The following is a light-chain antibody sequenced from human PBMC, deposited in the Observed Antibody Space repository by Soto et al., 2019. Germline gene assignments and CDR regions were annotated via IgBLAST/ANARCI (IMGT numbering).Light chain of an antibody. CDR3: SSSTSSNTLV. Sequence: QSVLTRPACVSASPGQSSTISCTGGKNDIGSSDYVSWYQQHPGKAPKLIIYGVSNRPSGTSDRFSGSKSGNTASLTISGLQADDEADYYCSSSTSSNTLVFGGGTKVTVL. V-gene: IGLV2-14*01. CDR2: GVS. J-gene: IGLJ3*02. CDR1: KNDIGSSDY.